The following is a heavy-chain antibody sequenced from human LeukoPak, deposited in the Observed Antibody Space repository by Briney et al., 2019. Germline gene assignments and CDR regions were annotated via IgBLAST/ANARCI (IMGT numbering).Heavy chain of an antibody. Sequence: SETLSLTCAVYGGSFSGYYWSWIRQPPGKGLEWIGEINHSGSTNYNPSLKSRVTISVDTSKNQFSLKLSSVTAADTAVYYCARETNCSPDYWGQGNLVTVSS. CDR2: INHSGST. V-gene: IGHV4-34*01. CDR3: ARETNCSPDY. J-gene: IGHJ4*02. D-gene: IGHD3-10*02. CDR1: GGSFSGYY.